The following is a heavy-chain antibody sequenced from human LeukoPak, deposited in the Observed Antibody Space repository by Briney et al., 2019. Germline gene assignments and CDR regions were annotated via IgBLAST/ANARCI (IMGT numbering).Heavy chain of an antibody. J-gene: IGHJ5*01. V-gene: IGHV3-73*01. CDR3: TREVCCATRCYTNDS. CDR2: ITGTHAT. CDR1: GFIFSASP. Sequence: GGSLRLSCAASGFIFSASPMHWVRQASGKGLEWVGRITGTHATAYSATVKGRFTISRDDSKYTTYLQMNSLETEDTAVYYCTREVCCATRCYTNDSFVHRTLVTVSS. D-gene: IGHD2-2*01.